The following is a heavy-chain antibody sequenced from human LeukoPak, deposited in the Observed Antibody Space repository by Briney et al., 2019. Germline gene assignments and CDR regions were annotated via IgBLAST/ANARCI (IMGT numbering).Heavy chain of an antibody. D-gene: IGHD1-26*01. V-gene: IGHV3-23*01. J-gene: IGHJ4*02. Sequence: GGSLRLSCAASGFTFSSYAMSWVRQAPRKGLVWVSAISGSGGSTYYADSVKGRFTISRDNSKNTLYLQMNSLRAEDTAVYYCAKVHLDEWELPTTYYFDYWGQGTLVTVSS. CDR1: GFTFSSYA. CDR3: AKVHLDEWELPTTYYFDY. CDR2: ISGSGGST.